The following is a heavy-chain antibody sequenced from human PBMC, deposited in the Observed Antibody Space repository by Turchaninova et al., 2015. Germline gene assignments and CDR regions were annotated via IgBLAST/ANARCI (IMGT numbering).Heavy chain of an antibody. CDR1: GESISSGYY. V-gene: IGHV4-38-2*01. Sequence: QVQLQESGPGLVKPSDTLSFTWAVCGESISSGYYWGWIRQPPGKGLEWIGRIYHSVSTYYNPSLKSRVTISVDTSKNQFSLKLSSVTAADTAVYYCARFRGYSSSCPIWGQGTMVTVSS. J-gene: IGHJ3*02. D-gene: IGHD6-13*01. CDR2: IYHSVST. CDR3: ARFRGYSSSCPI.